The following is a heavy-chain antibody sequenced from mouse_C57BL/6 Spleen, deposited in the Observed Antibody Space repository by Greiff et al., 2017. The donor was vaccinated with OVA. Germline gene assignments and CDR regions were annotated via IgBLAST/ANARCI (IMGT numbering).Heavy chain of an antibody. D-gene: IGHD2-3*01. CDR1: GFTFSSYA. Sequence: EVMLVESGGGLVKPGGSLKLSCAASGFTFSSYAMSWVRQTPEKRLEWVAYISSGGDYIYYADTVKGRFTISRDNARNTLYLQMSSLKSEDTAMYYCTRGDGYYPYYFDYWGQGTTLTVSS. CDR3: TRGDGYYPYYFDY. J-gene: IGHJ2*01. CDR2: ISSGGDYI. V-gene: IGHV5-9-1*02.